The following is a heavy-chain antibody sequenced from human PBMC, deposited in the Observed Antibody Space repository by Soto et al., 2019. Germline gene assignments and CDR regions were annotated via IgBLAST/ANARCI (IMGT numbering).Heavy chain of an antibody. V-gene: IGHV3-30*18. Sequence: PGGSLRLSCAASGFTFSSYGMHWVRQAPGKGLEWVAIISYDGSNTYYADSVKGRFTISRDNSKNTLYLQMNSLRAEDTSVYYCAKEGGMSGSYYISISYYFDYWGQGTLVTVSS. CDR3: AKEGGMSGSYYISISYYFDY. CDR1: GFTFSSYG. CDR2: ISYDGSNT. D-gene: IGHD1-26*01. J-gene: IGHJ4*02.